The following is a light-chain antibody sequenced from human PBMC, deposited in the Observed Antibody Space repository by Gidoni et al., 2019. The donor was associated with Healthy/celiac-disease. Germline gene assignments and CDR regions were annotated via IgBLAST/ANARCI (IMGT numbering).Light chain of an antibody. CDR2: RNN. CDR1: SPHIGSNY. J-gene: IGLJ2*01. Sequence: QSVLPQPPSASGTPGQRVTISCSGSSPHIGSNYVYWYQQLPGTAPKLLIYRNNQRPSGVPDRFSGSKSGTSASLAISGLRSEDEADYYCAAWDDSLSGVVFGGGTKLTVL. CDR3: AAWDDSLSGVV. V-gene: IGLV1-47*01.